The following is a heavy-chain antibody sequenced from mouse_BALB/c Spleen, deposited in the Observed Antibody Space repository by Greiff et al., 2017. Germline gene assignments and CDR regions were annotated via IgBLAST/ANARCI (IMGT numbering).Heavy chain of an antibody. J-gene: IGHJ2*01. CDR2: IPYSGST. CDR3: ARKVITTGYYFDY. D-gene: IGHD2-4*01. Sequence: VQLKESGPDLVKPSQSLSLTCTVSGYSFTSCYSWHWIRQFPGNKLECMGYIPYSGSTNYNPYLKSRISITRDTSKNQFFLQLNSVTTEDTATYDCARKVITTGYYFDYWGQGTTLTVSA. CDR1: GYSFTSCYS. V-gene: IGHV3-1*02.